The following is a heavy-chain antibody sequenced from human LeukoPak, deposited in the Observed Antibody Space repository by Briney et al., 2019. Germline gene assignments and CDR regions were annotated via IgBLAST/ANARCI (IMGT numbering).Heavy chain of an antibody. CDR1: GFSLSTSGVA. J-gene: IGHJ4*02. CDR3: AHRQKDYFDY. CDR2: IYWNDDK. V-gene: IGHV2-5*01. Sequence: SGPTLGKPTQTLTLTCTFSGFSLSTSGVAVGWFRQPPGKALEWLALIYWNDDKLYSPSLKSRLTITRDTSKNHVVLTMTNMDPVDTATYYCAHRQKDYFDYWGQGTLVTVSS.